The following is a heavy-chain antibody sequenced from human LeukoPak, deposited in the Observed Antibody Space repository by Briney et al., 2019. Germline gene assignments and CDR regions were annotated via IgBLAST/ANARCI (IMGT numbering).Heavy chain of an antibody. V-gene: IGHV1-69*04. CDR3: ARGPYYYYYYGMDV. Sequence: GASVKVSCKASGYTFTSYYMHWVRQAPGQGLEWMGRIIPILGIANYAQKFQGRVTITADKSTSTAYMELSSLRSEDTAVYYCARGPYYYYYYGMDVWGQGTTVTVSS. J-gene: IGHJ6*02. CDR1: GYTFTSYY. CDR2: IIPILGIA.